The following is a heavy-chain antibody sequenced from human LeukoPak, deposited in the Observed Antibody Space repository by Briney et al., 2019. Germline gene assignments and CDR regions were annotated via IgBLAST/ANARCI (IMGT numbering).Heavy chain of an antibody. Sequence: PSETLSLTCSVSGASISGGTYYWAWISQPPGKGLEWIGSIYYTGSTYDNPSLKSRVTISVDTSKNQFSLKLSSVTAADTAVYYCARRGGSGRAFDYWGQGTLVTVSS. CDR1: GASISGGTYY. V-gene: IGHV4-39*01. D-gene: IGHD1-26*01. CDR2: IYYTGST. J-gene: IGHJ4*02. CDR3: ARRGGSGRAFDY.